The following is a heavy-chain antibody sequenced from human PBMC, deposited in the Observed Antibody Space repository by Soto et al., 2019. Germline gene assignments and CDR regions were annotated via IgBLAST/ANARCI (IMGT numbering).Heavy chain of an antibody. CDR3: ARGGSSSWYPDY. CDR2: INPNSGGT. CDR1: GYTFTGYY. V-gene: IGHV1-2*04. Sequence: ASVKVSCKASGYTFTGYYRHWVRQAPGQGLEWMGWINPNSGGTNYAQKFQGWVTMTRDTSISTAYMELSRLRSDDTAVYYCARGGSSSWYPDYWGQGTLVTVSS. D-gene: IGHD6-13*01. J-gene: IGHJ4*02.